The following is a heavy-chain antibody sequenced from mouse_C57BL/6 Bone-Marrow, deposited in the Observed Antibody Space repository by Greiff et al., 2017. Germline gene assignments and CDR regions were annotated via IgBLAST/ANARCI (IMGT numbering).Heavy chain of an antibody. D-gene: IGHD1-1*01. V-gene: IGHV1-4*01. CDR1: GYTFTSYT. J-gene: IGHJ3*01. CDR3: ANYCGSSPFAW. CDR2: INPSSGYT. Sequence: QVQLQQSGAELARPGASVKMSCKASGYTFTSYTMHWVKQRPGQGLEWIGYINPSSGYTKYNQKFKDKATLTADKSSSTAYMQLSSLTSEDSAVYYCANYCGSSPFAWWGQGTLVTVSA.